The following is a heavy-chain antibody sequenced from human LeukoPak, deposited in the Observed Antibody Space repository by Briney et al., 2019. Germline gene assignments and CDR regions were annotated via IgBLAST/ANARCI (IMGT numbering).Heavy chain of an antibody. D-gene: IGHD3-10*01. Sequence: GGSLRLSCAASGFTFSSYGMHWVRQAPGKGLEWVAFIRYDGNNEYYADSVKGRFTISRDNSKNTLYLQMSSLGAEDTAVYYCAKDTWELSSYWGQGTLVTVSS. CDR2: IRYDGNNE. J-gene: IGHJ4*02. CDR1: GFTFSSYG. V-gene: IGHV3-30*02. CDR3: AKDTWELSSY.